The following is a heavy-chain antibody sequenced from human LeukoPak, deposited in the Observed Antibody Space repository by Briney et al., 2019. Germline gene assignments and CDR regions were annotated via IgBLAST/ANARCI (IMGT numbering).Heavy chain of an antibody. J-gene: IGHJ1*01. D-gene: IGHD6-19*01. CDR3: ATDSSDPDH. CDR2: ISAYNGNT. Sequence: ASVKVSCKASGYTFTSYGISWVRHAPGKGLEWIGCISAYNGNTNAAQKLQGTVTMTPDTSTSTAYMSPRSLTLDHTPMYYGATDSSDPDHWGQGPLVPVSS. CDR1: GYTFTSYG. V-gene: IGHV1-18*01.